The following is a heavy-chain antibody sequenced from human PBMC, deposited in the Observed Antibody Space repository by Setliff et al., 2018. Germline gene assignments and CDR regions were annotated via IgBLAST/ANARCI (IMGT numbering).Heavy chain of an antibody. J-gene: IGHJ4*02. D-gene: IGHD2-21*02. CDR1: GYSISSGYI. CDR2: IGHTGSI. CDR3: ARDLGHGGDSDY. Sequence: SETLSLTCTVSGYSISSGYICGWIRQPPGKGLEWVGNIGHTGSINYNQSLKSRLTISRDTSQNQVSLKLNSVTATDTAVYYCARDLGHGGDSDYWGQGIPVTVSS. V-gene: IGHV4-38-2*02.